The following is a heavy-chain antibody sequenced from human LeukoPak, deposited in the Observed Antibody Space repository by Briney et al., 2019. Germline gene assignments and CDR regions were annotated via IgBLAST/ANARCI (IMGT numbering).Heavy chain of an antibody. CDR1: GFTFSSYA. J-gene: IGHJ3*02. D-gene: IGHD1-26*01. CDR2: ISGSGGST. CDR3: ARISREKVGATDSGAFDI. V-gene: IGHV3-23*01. Sequence: GGSLRLSCAASGFTFSSYAMSWVRQAPGKGLEWVSAISGSGGSTYYADSVKGRFTISRDNAKNSLYLQMNSLRAEDTAVYYCARISREKVGATDSGAFDIWGQGTMVTVSS.